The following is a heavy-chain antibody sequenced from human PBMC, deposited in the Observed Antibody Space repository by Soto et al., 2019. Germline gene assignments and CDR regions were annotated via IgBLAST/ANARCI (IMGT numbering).Heavy chain of an antibody. J-gene: IGHJ4*02. CDR1: GGSFKSGSYS. Sequence: SETLSLTCTVSGGSFKSGSYSWSWIRQPPGKGLEWIGYVYHTGRTSCNPSLKSRVSISVDRSRNQFSLQVSSVTAADTAVYYCAKNLPRTGRFDYWGQGTVVTVSS. CDR2: VYHTGRT. V-gene: IGHV4-61*01. CDR3: AKNLPRTGRFDY.